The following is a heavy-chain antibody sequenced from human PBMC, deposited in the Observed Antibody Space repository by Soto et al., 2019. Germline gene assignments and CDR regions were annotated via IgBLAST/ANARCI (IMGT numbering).Heavy chain of an antibody. D-gene: IGHD3-10*01. Sequence: QVQLVQSGAEVKKPGASVKVSCKASGYTFTSYGISWVRQAPGQGLEWMGWISAYNGNTNYAQKLQGRVTMTADTSTSTADMELRSLRSDDTAVYYWARDSFVRGVIIEHFDYWGQGTLVTVSS. CDR3: ARDSFVRGVIIEHFDY. CDR2: ISAYNGNT. V-gene: IGHV1-18*01. J-gene: IGHJ4*02. CDR1: GYTFTSYG.